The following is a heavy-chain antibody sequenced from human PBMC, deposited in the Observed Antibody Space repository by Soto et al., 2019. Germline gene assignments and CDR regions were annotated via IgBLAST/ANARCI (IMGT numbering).Heavy chain of an antibody. CDR2: ISGSGGST. J-gene: IGHJ6*02. D-gene: IGHD3-10*01. CDR1: GFTFSSYA. CDR3: AKDFDGSGSYYNENYYYGMDV. Sequence: GGSLRLSCAASGFTFSSYAMSWVRQAPGKGLEWVSAISGSGGSTYYADSVKGRFTISRDNSKNTLYLQMNSLRAEDTAVYYCAKDFDGSGSYYNENYYYGMDVWGQGTTVTVSS. V-gene: IGHV3-23*01.